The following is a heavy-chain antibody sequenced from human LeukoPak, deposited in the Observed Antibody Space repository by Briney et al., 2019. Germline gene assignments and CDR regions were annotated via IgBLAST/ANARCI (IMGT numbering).Heavy chain of an antibody. J-gene: IGHJ5*02. CDR3: ARLEVTDGGNWFDP. Sequence: GESLKISCKGSGYSFTSYWIGWVRQMPGKGLEWMGIIYPDDSDAIYSPSFQGQVTISADKSISTAYLQWSSLKASDTAMYYCARLEVTDGGNWFDPWGQGTLVTVSS. D-gene: IGHD2-21*02. V-gene: IGHV5-51*01. CDR1: GYSFTSYW. CDR2: IYPDDSDA.